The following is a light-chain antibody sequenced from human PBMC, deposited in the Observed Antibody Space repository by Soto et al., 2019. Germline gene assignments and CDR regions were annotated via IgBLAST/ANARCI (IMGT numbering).Light chain of an antibody. V-gene: IGLV4-60*03. Sequence: QSVLTQSSSASASLGSSVKLTCTLSSGHSSYIIAWHQQQPGKAPRYLMKLEGSGSYNKGSGVPDRFSGSSSGADRYLTISNLQSEDEADYYCETWDRNNPWVFGGGTKLTVL. J-gene: IGLJ3*02. CDR2: LEGSGSY. CDR1: SGHSSYI. CDR3: ETWDRNNPWV.